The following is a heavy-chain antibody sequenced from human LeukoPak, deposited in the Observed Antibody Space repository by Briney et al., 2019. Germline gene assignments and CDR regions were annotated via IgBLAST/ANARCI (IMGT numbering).Heavy chain of an antibody. D-gene: IGHD4-17*01. CDR2: IWYDGSNK. CDR1: GFTFSSYG. V-gene: IGHV3-33*08. J-gene: IGHJ4*02. Sequence: PGGSLRLSCAASGFTFSSYGMHWVRQAPGKGLEWVAVIWYDGSNKYYADSVKGRFTISRDNSKNTLYLQMNGLRAEDTAVYYCARVKSRTTVTGSFDYWGQGTLVTVSS. CDR3: ARVKSRTTVTGSFDY.